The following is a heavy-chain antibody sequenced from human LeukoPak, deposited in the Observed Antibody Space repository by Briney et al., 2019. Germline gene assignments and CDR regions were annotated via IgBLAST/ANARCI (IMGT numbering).Heavy chain of an antibody. CDR2: IYYSGST. CDR1: GVSISSYY. CDR3: ARDLDY. V-gene: IGHV4-59*01. J-gene: IGHJ4*02. Sequence: SETLSLTCTVSGVSISSYYWSWIRQPPGKGLEWIGYIYYSGSTNYNPSLKSRVTISVDTSKNQFSLKLSSVTAADTAVYYCARDLDYWGQGTLVTVSS.